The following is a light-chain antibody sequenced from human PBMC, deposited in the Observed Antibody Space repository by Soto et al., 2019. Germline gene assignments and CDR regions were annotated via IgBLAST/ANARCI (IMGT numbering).Light chain of an antibody. V-gene: IGKV1-5*03. CDR1: QTISSW. J-gene: IGKJ2*01. CDR3: QQYNSYLYT. CDR2: KAS. Sequence: DIQMTQPPSTLSGSVGDRVTITCRASQTISSWLAWYQQKPGKAPKLLIYKASNLQSGVPSRFSGSGSGTEFTLTISSLQPDDFATYYCQQYNSYLYTFGQGTKVDIK.